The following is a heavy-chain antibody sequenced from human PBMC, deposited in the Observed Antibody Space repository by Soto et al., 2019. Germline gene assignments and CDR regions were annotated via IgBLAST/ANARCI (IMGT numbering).Heavy chain of an antibody. CDR1: GGFVSSASYF. V-gene: IGHV4-61*01. D-gene: IGHD3-3*01. CDR2: VYYTGTT. Sequence: QVQLQESGPGLVKPSETLSLTCTVSGGFVSSASYFWSWIRQPPGKEMEFIAYVYYTGTTKYSPSLKSRASISLETSKNQFSLILSSVTTADTDIYYCARMSFGAVHYWFDPWGQGILVTVS. CDR3: ARMSFGAVHYWFDP. J-gene: IGHJ5*02.